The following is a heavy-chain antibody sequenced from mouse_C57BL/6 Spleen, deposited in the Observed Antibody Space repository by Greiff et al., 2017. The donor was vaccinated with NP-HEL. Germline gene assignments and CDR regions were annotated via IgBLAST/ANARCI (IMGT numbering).Heavy chain of an antibody. J-gene: IGHJ2*01. CDR3: ARGDYGSSPDY. Sequence: QVQLQQPGAELVKPGASVQLSCKASGYTFTSYWMHWVKQRPGRGLERIGRIDPTSGGTKYNEKFKSKATLTVDKPSSTAYMQLSSRTSEDSAVYYCARGDYGSSPDYWGEGTTLTGSS. CDR1: GYTFTSYW. CDR2: IDPTSGGT. V-gene: IGHV1-72*01. D-gene: IGHD1-1*01.